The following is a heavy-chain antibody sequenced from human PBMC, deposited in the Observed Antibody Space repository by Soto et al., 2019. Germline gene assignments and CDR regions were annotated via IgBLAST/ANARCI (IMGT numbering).Heavy chain of an antibody. CDR1: GFTFSSYS. CDR3: ARVSTSCYVDVCYFDY. J-gene: IGHJ4*02. V-gene: IGHV3-21*01. Sequence: EVQLVESGGGLVKPGGSLRLSCAASGFTFSSYSMNWVRQAPGKGLEWVSSISSSSSYIYYADSVKGRFTISRDNAKNSLYLQMNSLRAEEPAVYYCARVSTSCYVDVCYFDYWGQGTLVTVSS. D-gene: IGHD2-2*01. CDR2: ISSSSSYI.